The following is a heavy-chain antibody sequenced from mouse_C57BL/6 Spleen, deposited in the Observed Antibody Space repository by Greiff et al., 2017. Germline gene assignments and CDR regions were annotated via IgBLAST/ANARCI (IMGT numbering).Heavy chain of an antibody. CDR2: FYPGSGSI. D-gene: IGHD1-1*02. CDR3: ARHEGGLWSFAY. V-gene: IGHV1-62-2*01. J-gene: IGHJ3*01. Sequence: QVHVKQSGAELVKPGASVKLSCKASGYTFTEYTIHWVKQRSGQGLEWIGWFYPGSGSIKYNEKFKDKATLTADKSSSTVYMELSRLTSEDSAVYFCARHEGGLWSFAYWGQGTLVTVSA. CDR1: GYTFTEYT.